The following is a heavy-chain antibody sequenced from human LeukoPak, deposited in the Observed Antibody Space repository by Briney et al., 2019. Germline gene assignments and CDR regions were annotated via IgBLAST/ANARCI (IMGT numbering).Heavy chain of an antibody. CDR1: GFTFSSYG. CDR2: INHSGST. D-gene: IGHD2-21*02. CDR3: AGYHIVVVTAINGGPDAFDI. J-gene: IGHJ3*02. V-gene: IGHV4-34*08. Sequence: LRLSCAASGFTFSSYGMHWVRQPPGKGLEWIGEINHSGSTNYNPSLKSRVTISVDTSKNQFSLKLSSVTAADTAVYYCAGYHIVVVTAINGGPDAFDIWGQGTMVTVSS.